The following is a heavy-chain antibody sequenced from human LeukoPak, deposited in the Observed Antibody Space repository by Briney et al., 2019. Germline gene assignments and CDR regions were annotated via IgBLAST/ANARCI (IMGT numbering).Heavy chain of an antibody. V-gene: IGHV4-4*07. CDR2: IYTSGST. CDR3: ARDHYYGSGSYVCWFDP. CDR1: GRSISRYY. Sequence: PSETLSLTCTVSGRSISRYYWSWIRQPAGKGLEWIGRIYTSGSTNYNPSPKSRVTMSVDTSKNQFSLRLSSVTAADTAVYYCARDHYYGSGSYVCWFDPWGQGTLVTVSS. J-gene: IGHJ5*02. D-gene: IGHD3-10*01.